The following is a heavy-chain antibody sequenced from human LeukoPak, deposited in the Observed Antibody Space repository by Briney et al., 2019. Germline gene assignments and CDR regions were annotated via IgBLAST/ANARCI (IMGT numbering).Heavy chain of an antibody. V-gene: IGHV4-59*01. Sequence: PSETLSLTCTVSGGSISSYCWSWVRQPPGKGLEWIGYIYYSGSTNYNPSLKSRVTISVDTSKNQFSLKLSTVTAADTAVYYCARVPGRKGLWLGDYYYYMDVWGKGTTVTVSS. CDR1: GGSISSYC. CDR2: IYYSGST. D-gene: IGHD5-18*01. CDR3: ARVPGRKGLWLGDYYYYMDV. J-gene: IGHJ6*03.